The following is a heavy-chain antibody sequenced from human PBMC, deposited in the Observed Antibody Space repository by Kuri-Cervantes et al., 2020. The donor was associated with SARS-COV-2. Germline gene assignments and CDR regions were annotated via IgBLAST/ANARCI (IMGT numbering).Heavy chain of an antibody. CDR1: GGSISSYY. D-gene: IGHD2-2*01. CDR2: IYTSGST. Sequence: SETLSLTCTVSGGSISSYYWSWIRQPPGKGLEWIGRIYTSGSTNYNPSLKSRVTMSVDTSKNQFPLKLSSVTAADTAVYYCARDGEGLGYCSSTSCSNYGMDVWGQGTTVTVSS. CDR3: ARDGEGLGYCSSTSCSNYGMDV. J-gene: IGHJ6*02. V-gene: IGHV4-4*07.